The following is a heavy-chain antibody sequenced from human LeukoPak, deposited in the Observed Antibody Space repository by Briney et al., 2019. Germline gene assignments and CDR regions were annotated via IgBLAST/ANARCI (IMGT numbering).Heavy chain of an antibody. V-gene: IGHV3-21*05. CDR3: AIGIAAAEDY. D-gene: IGHD6-13*01. J-gene: IGHJ4*02. CDR2: IRASSSLI. Sequence: GGSLRLSCVAFGFDFSASSFNYIRQAPGKGLEWVSYIRASSSLISYADSVKGRFTISRDNAKNSLYLQMNSLRAEDTAVYYCAIGIAAAEDYWGQGTLVTVSS. CDR1: GFDFSASS.